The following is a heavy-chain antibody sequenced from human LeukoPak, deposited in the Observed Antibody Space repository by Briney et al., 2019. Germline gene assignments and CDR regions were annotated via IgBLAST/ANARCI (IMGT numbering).Heavy chain of an antibody. Sequence: GGSLRLSCAASGFTFSNYWMSWVRQAPGKGLEWVANIKEDGSEKNYVDSVKGRFTISRDNAKSSVYLQVNSLRAEDTAMYYCAKDTWLVAVGIQVFDYWGQGILVTVSS. CDR3: AKDTWLVAVGIQVFDY. V-gene: IGHV3-7*03. CDR2: IKEDGSEK. J-gene: IGHJ4*02. D-gene: IGHD6-19*01. CDR1: GFTFSNYW.